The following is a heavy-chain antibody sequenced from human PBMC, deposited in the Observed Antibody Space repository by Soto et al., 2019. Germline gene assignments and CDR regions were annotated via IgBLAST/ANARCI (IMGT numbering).Heavy chain of an antibody. CDR3: AKGHGDESRFDP. J-gene: IGHJ5*02. Sequence: GGSLRLSCAASGFTFTSHAMYWVRQAPGRGLEWVSKISLSGASADYVDSVKGRFTISRDTSKNIQYLQMNSLRVEDTAIYYCAKGHGDESRFDPWGQGTPVTVSS. V-gene: IGHV3-23*01. CDR1: GFTFTSHA. D-gene: IGHD4-17*01. CDR2: ISLSGASA.